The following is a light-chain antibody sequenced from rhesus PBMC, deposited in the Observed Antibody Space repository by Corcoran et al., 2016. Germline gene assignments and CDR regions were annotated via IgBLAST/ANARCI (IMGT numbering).Light chain of an antibody. CDR1: QGISNY. V-gene: IGKV1-32*01. Sequence: DIQMTQSPSSLSASVGDRVTITCRTSQGISNYLDWYQQKPGKAPKVLIDYANRLESGDPSRFSGSGAWTEFTLTISSLQPEEFGTYYCQQYSNLPYSFGQGTKVEIK. J-gene: IGKJ2*01. CDR2: YAN. CDR3: QQYSNLPYS.